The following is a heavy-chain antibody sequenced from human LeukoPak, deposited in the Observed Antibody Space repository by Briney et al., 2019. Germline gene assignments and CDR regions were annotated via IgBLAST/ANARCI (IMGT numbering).Heavy chain of an antibody. CDR3: TSLSNTDKDDY. CDR2: ISSSSGII. J-gene: IGHJ4*02. Sequence: PGGSLRLSCAASGFTFSSYSMNWVRQAPGKGLEWVSYISSSSGIIYYADSVKGRFTISRDNAMNSLYLQMNSLRAEDTAVYYCTSLSNTDKDDYWGQGTLVTVSS. D-gene: IGHD1/OR15-1a*01. V-gene: IGHV3-48*01. CDR1: GFTFSSYS.